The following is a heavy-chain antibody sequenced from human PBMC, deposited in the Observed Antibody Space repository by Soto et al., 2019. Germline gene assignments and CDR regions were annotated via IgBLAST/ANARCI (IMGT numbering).Heavy chain of an antibody. CDR2: IKSKTDGGTT. CDR1: GFTFSNAW. V-gene: IGHV3-15*01. Sequence: PGGSLRLSCAASGFTFSNAWMSWVRQAPGKGLEWVGRIKSKTDGGTTDYAAPVKGRFTISRDDSKNTLYLQMNSLKTEDTAVYYCTTVRLHYPHYYYGMDVWGQGTTVTVSS. D-gene: IGHD1-26*01. CDR3: TTVRLHYPHYYYGMDV. J-gene: IGHJ6*02.